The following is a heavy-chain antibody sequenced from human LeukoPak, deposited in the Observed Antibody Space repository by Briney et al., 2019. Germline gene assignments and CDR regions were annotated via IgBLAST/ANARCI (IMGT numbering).Heavy chain of an antibody. V-gene: IGHV3-7*03. CDR1: GFTFSSYW. CDR2: IKQDGSEK. CDR3: TTGLRYFDWPYLDY. J-gene: IGHJ4*02. Sequence: PGGSLRLSCAASGFTFSSYWMSWVRQAPGKGLEWVANIKQDGSEKYYVDSVKGRFTISRDNAKNSLYLQMNSLKTEDTAVYYCTTGLRYFDWPYLDYWGQGTLVTVSS. D-gene: IGHD3-9*01.